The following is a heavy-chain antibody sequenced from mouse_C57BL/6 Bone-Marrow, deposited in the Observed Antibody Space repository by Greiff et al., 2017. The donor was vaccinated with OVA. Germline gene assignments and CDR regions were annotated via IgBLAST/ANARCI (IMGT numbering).Heavy chain of an antibody. V-gene: IGHV1-74*01. D-gene: IGHD1-1*01. Sequence: VQLQQPGAELVKPGASVKVSCKASGYTFTSYWMHWVKQRPGQGLEWIGRIHPSDSDTNYTPQFKGKATLTVDKSSSTAYMQLSSLTSEDSAVYYGASITTDLHWYFDVWGTGTTVTVSS. CDR2: IHPSDSDT. CDR1: GYTFTSYW. CDR3: ASITTDLHWYFDV. J-gene: IGHJ1*03.